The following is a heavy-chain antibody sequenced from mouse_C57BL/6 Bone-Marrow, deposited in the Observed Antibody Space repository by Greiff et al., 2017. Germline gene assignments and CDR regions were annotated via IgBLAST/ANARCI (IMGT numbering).Heavy chain of an antibody. V-gene: IGHV1-64*01. J-gene: IGHJ3*01. Sequence: QVQLQQPGAELVKPGASVKLSCKASGYTFTSYWMHWVKQRPGQGLEWIGMIHPNSVSTKYNEKFKSKATLTVDKSSSTAYMQLSSLTSEESAVYYSARNGYYYGSSGFADWGQGTLVTVSA. CDR3: ARNGYYYGSSGFAD. CDR1: GYTFTSYW. CDR2: IHPNSVST. D-gene: IGHD1-1*01.